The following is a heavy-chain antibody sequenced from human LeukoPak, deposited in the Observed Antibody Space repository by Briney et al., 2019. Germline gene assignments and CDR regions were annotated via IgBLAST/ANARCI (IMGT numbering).Heavy chain of an antibody. CDR3: ATQRRVVAATGRSFDY. J-gene: IGHJ4*02. CDR1: GGSFSGYY. V-gene: IGHV4-34*01. D-gene: IGHD2-15*01. CDR2: INHSGST. Sequence: SETMSLTCAVYGGSFSGYYWSWIRQPPGKGLEWIGEINHSGSTNYNPSLKSRVTISVDTSKNQFSLKLSSVTAADTAVYYCATQRRVVAATGRSFDYWGQGTLVTVSS.